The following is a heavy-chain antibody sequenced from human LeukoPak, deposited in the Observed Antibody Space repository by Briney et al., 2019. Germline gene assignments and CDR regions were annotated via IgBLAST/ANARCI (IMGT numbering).Heavy chain of an antibody. V-gene: IGHV4-4*02. J-gene: IGHJ4*02. CDR3: AIRPIRYSSSSFDY. D-gene: IGHD6-6*01. CDR2: IYHSGIT. CDR1: GGSISSSHW. Sequence: SETLSLTCAVSGGSISSSHWWSWVRQPPGKGLEWIADIYHSGITNYNPSLKSRVTISIDKSKNQFSLKLTSVTAADTAVYYCAIRPIRYSSSSFDYWGQGTLVTVSS.